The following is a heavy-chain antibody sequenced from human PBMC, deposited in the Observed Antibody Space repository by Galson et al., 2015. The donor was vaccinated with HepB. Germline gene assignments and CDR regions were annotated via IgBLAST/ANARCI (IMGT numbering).Heavy chain of an antibody. Sequence: SLRLSCAASGSTFSSYWMSWVRQAPGKGLEWVANIKQDGSEKYYVDSVKGRFTISRDNAKDSLYLQMNSLRAEDTAVYYCARDGSFDYWGQGTQVTVSS. V-gene: IGHV3-7*03. CDR2: IKQDGSEK. D-gene: IGHD3-10*01. J-gene: IGHJ4*02. CDR1: GSTFSSYW. CDR3: ARDGSFDY.